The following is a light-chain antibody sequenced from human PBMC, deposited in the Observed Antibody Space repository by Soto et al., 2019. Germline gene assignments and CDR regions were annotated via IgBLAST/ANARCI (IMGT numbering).Light chain of an antibody. J-gene: IGLJ2*01. Sequence: QSVLTQPPSASGTPGQRVTISCSGSSSNIGSNTVNWYQKLPGTDPNILIYSNNQRPSGVPDRFSGSKSGTSAYLAISGLQSEDEADYYCQQFGNSPFTFGGGTK. CDR2: SNN. CDR1: SSNIGSNT. CDR3: QQFGNSPFT. V-gene: IGLV1-44*01.